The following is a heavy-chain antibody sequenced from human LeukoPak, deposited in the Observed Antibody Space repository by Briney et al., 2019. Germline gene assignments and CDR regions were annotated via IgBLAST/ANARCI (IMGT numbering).Heavy chain of an antibody. CDR3: AKGSLYCGGDCYSDY. Sequence: PGGSLRLSCAVSGFSVSTNYMSWVRQAPGKGLEWVSTIHSGGSTYYADSVKGRFTISRDNSKNTLYLQMNSLRAEDTAVYYCAKGSLYCGGDCYSDYWGQGTLVTVSS. CDR1: GFSVSTNY. CDR2: IHSGGST. V-gene: IGHV3-66*01. J-gene: IGHJ4*02. D-gene: IGHD2-21*02.